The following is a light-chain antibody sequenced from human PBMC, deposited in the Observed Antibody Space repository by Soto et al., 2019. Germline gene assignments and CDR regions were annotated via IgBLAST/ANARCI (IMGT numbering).Light chain of an antibody. J-gene: IGLJ1*01. CDR2: DNN. Sequence: VLTQPPSVSAAPGQKVTISCSGSSSNIGNNYVSWYQQLPGTAPKLLIYDNNKRPSGIPDRFSGSKSGTSATLGITGLQTGDEADYYCGTWDSSLSAHNYVFGTGTKVTVL. V-gene: IGLV1-51*01. CDR3: GTWDSSLSAHNYV. CDR1: SSNIGNNY.